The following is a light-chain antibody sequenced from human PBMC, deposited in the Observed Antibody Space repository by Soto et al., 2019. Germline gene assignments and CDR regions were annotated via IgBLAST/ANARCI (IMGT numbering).Light chain of an antibody. Sequence: QSALTQPPSASGSPGQSVTISCTGTSSDVGGYNYVSWYQQHPGKAPKLMIYEVSKRPSGVPDRFSGSKSGTSASLAISGLRSEDEADYYCAAWDDSLSAWVFGGGTQLTV. CDR1: SSDVGGYNY. V-gene: IGLV2-8*01. J-gene: IGLJ3*02. CDR2: EVS. CDR3: AAWDDSLSAWV.